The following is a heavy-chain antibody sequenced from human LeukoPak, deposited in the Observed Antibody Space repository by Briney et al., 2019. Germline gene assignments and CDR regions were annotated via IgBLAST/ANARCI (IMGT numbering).Heavy chain of an antibody. CDR3: ARGYSYGAFDY. CDR1: GFTFSSYD. Sequence: GGSLRLSCAASGFTFSSYDMHWVRHATGKGLEWVSAIGTAGDTYYPGSVKGRFTISRENAKNSLYLQMNSLRAGDTAVYYCARGYSYGAFDYWGQGTLVTVSS. D-gene: IGHD5-18*01. CDR2: IGTAGDT. J-gene: IGHJ4*02. V-gene: IGHV3-13*01.